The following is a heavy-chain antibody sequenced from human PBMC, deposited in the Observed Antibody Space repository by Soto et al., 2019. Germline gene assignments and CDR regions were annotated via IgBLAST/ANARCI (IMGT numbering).Heavy chain of an antibody. Sequence: ASVKVSCKASGYTFTSYGISWVRQAPGQGLEWMGWISAYNGNTNYAQKLQGRVTMTTDTSTSTAYMELRSLRSDDTAVYYCARVGVSRGARTIYYYYGMDVWGQGTTVTVSS. D-gene: IGHD2-8*01. V-gene: IGHV1-18*01. J-gene: IGHJ6*02. CDR1: GYTFTSYG. CDR3: ARVGVSRGARTIYYYYGMDV. CDR2: ISAYNGNT.